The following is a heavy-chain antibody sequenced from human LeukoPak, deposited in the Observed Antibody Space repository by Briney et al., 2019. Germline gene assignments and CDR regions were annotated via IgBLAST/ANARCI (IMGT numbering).Heavy chain of an antibody. V-gene: IGHV3-7*03. CDR3: ARPFRH. CDR2: IKRDGSEK. Sequence: GGSLRLFCAASGFTFSNDWKTWVRQAPGKGLEWVANIKRDGSEKYYVDSVKGRFTISRDNAKNSVYLQMNNLRAEDTAVYYCARPFRHWGQGTLVTVSS. J-gene: IGHJ4*02. CDR1: GFTFSNDW.